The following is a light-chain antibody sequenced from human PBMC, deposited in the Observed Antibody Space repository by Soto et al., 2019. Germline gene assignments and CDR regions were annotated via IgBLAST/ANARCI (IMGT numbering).Light chain of an antibody. Sequence: LTQPASVXASPGQSITISCTGTSSDVVDYNYVSWYQHHPGKAPKLIIYDVRNRPSVVPNRFSGAKSGNTSSLNISGLKAEDEADYYCSSYRTGSAFYVFGSGTKVTVL. CDR2: DVR. V-gene: IGLV2-14*03. J-gene: IGLJ1*01. CDR3: SSYRTGSAFYV. CDR1: SSDVVDYNY.